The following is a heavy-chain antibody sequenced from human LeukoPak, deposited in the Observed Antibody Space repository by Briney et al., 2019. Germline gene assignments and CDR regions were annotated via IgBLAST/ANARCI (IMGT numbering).Heavy chain of an antibody. D-gene: IGHD2-8*02. CDR3: AKDPGASVSGFYMDV. V-gene: IGHV3-30*02. Sequence: GGSLRLSCAASRFTFRNYGMHWVRQATGRGLEWVSFIWSDGNNRFYADSVKGRFTISRDNSKNMLYLQMDTLRAEDTALYYCAKDPGASVSGFYMDVWGKGTTVIVSS. CDR1: RFTFRNYG. CDR2: IWSDGNNR. J-gene: IGHJ6*03.